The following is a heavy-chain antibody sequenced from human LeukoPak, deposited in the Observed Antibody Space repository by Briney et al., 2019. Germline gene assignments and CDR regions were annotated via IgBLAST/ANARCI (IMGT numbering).Heavy chain of an antibody. D-gene: IGHD2-2*01. CDR3: ARDLQLPPRGGVDY. J-gene: IGHJ4*02. CDR2: IKQDGSEK. V-gene: IGHV3-7*01. Sequence: GGSLRLSCAASGFTFSSYWMSWVRQAPGEGLEWVANIKQDGSEKYYVDSVKGRFTISRDNAKNSLYLQMNSLRAEDTAVYYCARDLQLPPRGGVDYWGQGTLVTVCS. CDR1: GFTFSSYW.